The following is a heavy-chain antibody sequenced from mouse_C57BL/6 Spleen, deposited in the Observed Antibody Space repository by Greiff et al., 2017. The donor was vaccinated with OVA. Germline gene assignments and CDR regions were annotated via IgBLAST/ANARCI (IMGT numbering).Heavy chain of an antibody. CDR3: AKGGYYGNWYFDD. CDR2: ILPGSGST. CDR1: GYTFTGYW. Sequence: QVQLKQSGAELMKPGASVKLSCKATGYTFTGYWIEWVKQRPGHGLEWIGEILPGSGSTNYNEKFKGKATFTADTSSNTAYMQLSSLTTEDSAIYYYAKGGYYGNWYFDDWGTGTTVTVSS. D-gene: IGHD2-1*01. V-gene: IGHV1-9*01. J-gene: IGHJ1*03.